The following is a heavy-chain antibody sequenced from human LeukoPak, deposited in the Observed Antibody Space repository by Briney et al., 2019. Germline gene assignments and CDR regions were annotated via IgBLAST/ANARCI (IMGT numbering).Heavy chain of an antibody. D-gene: IGHD3-10*01. CDR3: AKVSNPLRGAAPIDY. CDR2: ISYDGSNK. J-gene: IGHJ4*02. V-gene: IGHV3-30*18. Sequence: HSGRSLRLSCAASGFTFSSYGMHWVRQAPGKGLEWVAVISYDGSNKYYADSVKGRFTISRDNSKNTLYLQMNSLRAEDTAVYYCAKVSNPLRGAAPIDYWGQGTLVTVSS. CDR1: GFTFSSYG.